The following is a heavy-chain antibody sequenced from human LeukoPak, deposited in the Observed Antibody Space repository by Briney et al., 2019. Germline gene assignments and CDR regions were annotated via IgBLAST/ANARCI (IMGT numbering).Heavy chain of an antibody. CDR3: ARRYKGYYDFWSGYREAFDI. Sequence: HGESLKISCKGSGYSFTSYWIGWVRQMPGKGLEWMGIIYPGDSDTRYSPSFQGQVTISADKSISTAYLQWSSLKASDTAMYYCARRYKGYYDFWSGYREAFDIWGQGTMVTVSS. D-gene: IGHD3-3*01. V-gene: IGHV5-51*01. CDR2: IYPGDSDT. J-gene: IGHJ3*02. CDR1: GYSFTSYW.